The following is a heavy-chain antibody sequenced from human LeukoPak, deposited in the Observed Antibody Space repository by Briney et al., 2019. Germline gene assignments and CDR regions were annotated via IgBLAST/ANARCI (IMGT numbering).Heavy chain of an antibody. V-gene: IGHV3-30*02. D-gene: IGHD3-9*01. CDR2: IRYDGSNK. J-gene: IGHJ6*02. CDR1: GFTFSSYG. Sequence: GGSLRLSCAASGFTFSSYGMHWVRQAPGKGLEWVAFIRYDGSNKYYADSVKGRFTISRDNSKNTLYLQMNSLRAEDTAVYYCARDKKDDILDYYYYGMDVWGQGTTVTVSS. CDR3: ARDKKDDILDYYYYGMDV.